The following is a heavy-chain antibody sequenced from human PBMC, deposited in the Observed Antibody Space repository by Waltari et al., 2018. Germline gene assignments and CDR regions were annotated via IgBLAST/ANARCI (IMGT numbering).Heavy chain of an antibody. V-gene: IGHV4-39*01. J-gene: IGHJ6*02. CDR2: IYYTGTT. Sequence: QLQLQESGPGLVKPSETLSLTCRVSGGSIRSSSYYWSWIRQPPGQGLEWIGSIYYTGTTYYNPSLKSRLTISVDTSKNQFSLKLTSVTAADTAVYYCAKRIQQNGLDLWGQGTTVIVS. CDR3: AKRIQQNGLDL. CDR1: GGSIRSSSYY. D-gene: IGHD1-1*01.